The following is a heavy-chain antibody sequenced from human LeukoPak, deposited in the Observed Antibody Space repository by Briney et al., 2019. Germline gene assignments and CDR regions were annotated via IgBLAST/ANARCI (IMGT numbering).Heavy chain of an antibody. CDR3: ARDRTNFVDY. D-gene: IGHD3-9*01. V-gene: IGHV3-33*01. CDR1: GFTFKICG. CDR2: IWNDGSTT. J-gene: IGHJ4*02. Sequence: AGGSLRLSCAASGFTFKICGMHWVRQAPGKGLEWGGVIWNDGSTTFYADSVRGRFTISRDNSKNTLYLQMTSLRAEDTAVYYCARDRTNFVDYWGQGTLVTVSS.